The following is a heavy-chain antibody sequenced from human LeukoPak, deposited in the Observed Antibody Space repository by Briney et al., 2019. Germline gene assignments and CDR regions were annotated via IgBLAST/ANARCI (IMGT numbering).Heavy chain of an antibody. D-gene: IGHD6-19*01. CDR1: GFTFSSYG. V-gene: IGHV3-30*03. CDR2: ISYDGSNK. J-gene: IGHJ6*02. Sequence: PGGSLRLSCAAPGFTFSSYGMHWVRQAPGKGLEWVAVISYDGSNKYYADSVKGRFTISRDNSKNTLYLQMNSLRAEDTAVYYCALIAVAATPYGMDVWGQGTTVTVSS. CDR3: ALIAVAATPYGMDV.